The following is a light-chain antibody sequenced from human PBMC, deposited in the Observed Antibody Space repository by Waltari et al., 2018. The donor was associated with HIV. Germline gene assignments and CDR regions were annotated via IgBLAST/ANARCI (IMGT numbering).Light chain of an antibody. CDR1: GAEIGAYNY. J-gene: IGLJ2*01. V-gene: IGLV2-14*03. Sequence: QSALTQPASVSGSPGQSITISCAGTGAEIGAYNYVAWYQKLPDSVPKLIIYDVTSRPSGISDRFSASKSGNAASLTISGLQAEDDGDYYCSSYTTFNTVIFGGGTKLTVL. CDR2: DVT. CDR3: SSYTTFNTVI.